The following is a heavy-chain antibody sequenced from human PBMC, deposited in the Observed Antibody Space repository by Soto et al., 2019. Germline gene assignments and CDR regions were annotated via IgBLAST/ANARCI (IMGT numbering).Heavy chain of an antibody. Sequence: ASVKVSCKASGYTFTGYYMHWLRQAPVQGLEWMGWINPNSGGTNYAQKFQGRVTMTRDTYISTAYMELSRLRSDDTAGYYCARDRSYYYDSSGYGDAFDIWGQGTMVTVSS. CDR3: ARDRSYYYDSSGYGDAFDI. D-gene: IGHD3-22*01. CDR1: GYTFTGYY. J-gene: IGHJ3*02. V-gene: IGHV1-2*02. CDR2: INPNSGGT.